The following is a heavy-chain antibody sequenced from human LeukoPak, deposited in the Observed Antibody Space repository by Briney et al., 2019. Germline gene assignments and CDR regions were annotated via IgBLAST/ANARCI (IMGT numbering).Heavy chain of an antibody. CDR2: INSDGSST. J-gene: IGHJ3*02. V-gene: IGHV3-74*01. Sequence: PGGSLRLSCAASGFTLSSYWMHWVRQAPGKGLVWVSRINSDGSSTGYADSVKGRFTISRDNAKNTLYLRMNSLRAEDTAVYYCARETLINVDAFDIWGQGTMVTVSS. CDR1: GFTLSSYW. CDR3: ARETLINVDAFDI. D-gene: IGHD3-16*01.